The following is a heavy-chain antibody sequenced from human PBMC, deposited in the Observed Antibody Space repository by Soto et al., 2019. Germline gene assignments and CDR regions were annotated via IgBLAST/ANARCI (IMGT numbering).Heavy chain of an antibody. J-gene: IGHJ4*02. D-gene: IGHD2-21*02. CDR2: IHPSGGGT. CDR3: ARGGHIAVVTASFDN. CDR1: GYTFNTYY. Sequence: QVQLVQSGAEVRKPGASVKVSCKPSGYTFNTYYLHWLRQAPGQALEWMGVIHPSGGGTTYAQKSLGRVTVTRATSTTTVFMELSSLRSDDTAVYYCARGGHIAVVTASFDNWGQGTLVTVSS. V-gene: IGHV1-46*02.